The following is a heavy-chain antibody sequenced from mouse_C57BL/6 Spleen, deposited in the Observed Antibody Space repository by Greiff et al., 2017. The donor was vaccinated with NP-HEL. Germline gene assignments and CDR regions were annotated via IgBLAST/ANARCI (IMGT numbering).Heavy chain of an antibody. V-gene: IGHV1-64*01. J-gene: IGHJ3*01. CDR3: ARYYGSSYEAWFAY. D-gene: IGHD1-1*01. CDR1: GYTFTSYW. Sequence: QVQLQQSGAELVKPGASVKLSCKASGYTFTSYWMHWVKQRPGQGLEWIGMIHPNSGSTNYNEKFKSKATLTVDKSSSTAYMQLSSLTSEDSAVYYCARYYGSSYEAWFAYWGQGTLVTVSA. CDR2: IHPNSGST.